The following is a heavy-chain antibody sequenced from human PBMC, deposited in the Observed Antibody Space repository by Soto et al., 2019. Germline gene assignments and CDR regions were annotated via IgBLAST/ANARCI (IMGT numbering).Heavy chain of an antibody. CDR2: IYYSGST. D-gene: IGHD4-17*01. CDR1: GGSISSSSYY. CDR3: ARTYGDYVRYYYYGMDV. Sequence: SETLSLTCTVSGGSISSSSYYWGWIRQPPGKGLEWIGSIYYSGSTYYNPSLKSRVTISVDTSKNQFSLKLSSVTAADTAVYYCARTYGDYVRYYYYGMDVWGQGTTVTVSS. V-gene: IGHV4-39*01. J-gene: IGHJ6*02.